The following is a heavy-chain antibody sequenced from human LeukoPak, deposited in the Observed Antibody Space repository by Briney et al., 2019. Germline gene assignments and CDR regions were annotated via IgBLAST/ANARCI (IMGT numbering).Heavy chain of an antibody. Sequence: SETLSLTCTVSGGSISSYYWSWIRQPPGKGLEWIGYIYYSGSTNYNPSLKSRATISVDTSKNQFSLKLSSVTAADTAMYYCARVFGYGDYVHFDYWGQGTLVTVSS. V-gene: IGHV4-59*01. CDR3: ARVFGYGDYVHFDY. CDR1: GGSISSYY. J-gene: IGHJ4*02. CDR2: IYYSGST. D-gene: IGHD4-17*01.